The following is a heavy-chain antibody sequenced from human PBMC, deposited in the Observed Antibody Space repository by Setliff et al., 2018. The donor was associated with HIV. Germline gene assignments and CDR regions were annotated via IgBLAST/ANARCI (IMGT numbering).Heavy chain of an antibody. J-gene: IGHJ6*02. CDR3: ARKLLTRPNYYGMDV. CDR2: ISGSGGST. V-gene: IGHV3-21*01. CDR1: GFTFSSYS. D-gene: IGHD2-15*01. Sequence: PGGSLRLSCAASGFTFSSYSMNWVRQAPGKGLEWVSAISGSGGSTYYADSVKGRFTISRDNAKNSLYLQMNSLRAEDTAVYYCARKLLTRPNYYGMDVWGQGTTVTVSS.